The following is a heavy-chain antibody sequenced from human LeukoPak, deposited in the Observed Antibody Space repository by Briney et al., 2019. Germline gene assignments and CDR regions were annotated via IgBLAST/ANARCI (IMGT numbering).Heavy chain of an antibody. D-gene: IGHD3-22*01. J-gene: IGHJ4*02. CDR2: ISGSGGST. Sequence: GGSLRLSCAASGFTFSSYTMSWVRQAPGKGLEWVSAISGSGGSTYYADSVKGRFTISRDSSKNTLYLQMNSLRAEDTAVYYCAKGSYDSSGYWYYFDYWGQGTLVTVSS. V-gene: IGHV3-23*01. CDR3: AKGSYDSSGYWYYFDY. CDR1: GFTFSSYT.